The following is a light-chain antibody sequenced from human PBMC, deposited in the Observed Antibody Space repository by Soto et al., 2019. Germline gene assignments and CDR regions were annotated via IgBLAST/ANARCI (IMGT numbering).Light chain of an antibody. Sequence: EIERTSRRSPLSVSPGGRDTLSCRASQSVSSTLAWYQQKPGQAPRLLIYGASTRATGIPDRFSGSGSGTDFTLTISRLEPEDFAVYYCQQYGSSPITFGQGTRLDNK. V-gene: IGKV3-20*01. CDR3: QQYGSSPIT. CDR1: QSVSST. J-gene: IGKJ5*01. CDR2: GAS.